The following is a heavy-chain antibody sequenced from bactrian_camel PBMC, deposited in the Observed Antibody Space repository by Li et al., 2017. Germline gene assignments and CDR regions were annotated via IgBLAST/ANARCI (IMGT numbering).Heavy chain of an antibody. CDR3: AAKRVGNCAYGGWWRSNGNNY. CDR1: AYTPTSVR. J-gene: IGHJ4*01. CDR2: LASDGST. Sequence: HVQLVESGGGSVQAGGSLRLNCAFDAYTPTSVRMAWFRQAPGKEREGVASLASDGSTIYANSLKGRFTISKDNARNWLDLQMNNLKPEDTAMYYCAAKRVGNCAYGGWWRSNGNNYWGQGTQVTVS. D-gene: IGHD6*01. V-gene: IGHV3S6*01.